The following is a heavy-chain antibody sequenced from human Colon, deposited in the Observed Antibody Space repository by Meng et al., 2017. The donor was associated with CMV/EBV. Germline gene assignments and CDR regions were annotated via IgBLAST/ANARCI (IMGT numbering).Heavy chain of an antibody. Sequence: GESLKISCAASGFTLSDYGMHWVRQAPGKGLEWVSFIRFDGSNKYFSESVKGRFTISKDDSKNTLFLEMNSLRAEDSAVYYCAKVFFPQCTNTACHNVDSWGQGTLVTVSS. CDR1: GFTLSDYG. D-gene: IGHD2-8*01. V-gene: IGHV3-30*02. CDR3: AKVFFPQCTNTACHNVDS. J-gene: IGHJ4*02. CDR2: IRFDGSNK.